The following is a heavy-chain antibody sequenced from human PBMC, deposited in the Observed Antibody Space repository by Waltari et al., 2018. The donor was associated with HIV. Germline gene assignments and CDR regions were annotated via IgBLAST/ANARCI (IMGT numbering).Heavy chain of an antibody. CDR3: TKGPELMMAKPDFDY. Sequence: EVQLVESGGGLVQPGGSLRLSCAASGLTFTNAWMSWVRQGPGKGLEWIGRIKSKSDGGTSDYAAPVKGRFTISRDDSKNTLYLQMNSLKTEDTGVYYCTKGPELMMAKPDFDYWGQGTLVTVSS. CDR2: IKSKSDGGTS. CDR1: GLTFTNAW. J-gene: IGHJ4*02. V-gene: IGHV3-15*01. D-gene: IGHD2-8*01.